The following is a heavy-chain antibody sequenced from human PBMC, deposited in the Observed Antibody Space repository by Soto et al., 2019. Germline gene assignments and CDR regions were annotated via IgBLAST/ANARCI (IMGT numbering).Heavy chain of an antibody. Sequence: QVQLVHSGAEVKKPGSSVKVSCKASGGTFSSYTISWVRQAPGQGLEWMGRIIPILGIATYAQQFQGRVTITADKSTSTAYMELSSLRSEDTAVYCCARGPGGLLDSWGQGTLVTVCS. D-gene: IGHD3-22*01. CDR1: GGTFSSYT. CDR3: ARGPGGLLDS. CDR2: IIPILGIA. V-gene: IGHV1-69*02. J-gene: IGHJ5*02.